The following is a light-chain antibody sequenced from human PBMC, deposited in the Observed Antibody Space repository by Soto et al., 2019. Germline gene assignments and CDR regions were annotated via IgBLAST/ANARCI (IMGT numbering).Light chain of an antibody. CDR3: QQYNFYPIT. J-gene: IGKJ5*01. Sequence: DIQMTQSPFTLSASVGDRVTITCRASQSISSWLAWYQQKPGKAPKLLIYKASSLESGVPSRFSGSGSGTEFTLSISSLQPDDFATYYCQQYNFYPITFGQGTRLEIK. V-gene: IGKV1-5*03. CDR2: KAS. CDR1: QSISSW.